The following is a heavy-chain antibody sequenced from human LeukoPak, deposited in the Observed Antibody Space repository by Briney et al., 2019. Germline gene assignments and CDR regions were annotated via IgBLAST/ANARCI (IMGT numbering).Heavy chain of an antibody. D-gene: IGHD1-7*01. J-gene: IGHJ4*02. CDR3: ARRKGLSGTNFFDY. CDR1: GGSFSGYY. Sequence: PSETLSLTCAVYGGSFSGYYWSWIRQPPGKGLEWIGEINHSGSTNYNPSLKSRVTISVDTSKNQFSPKLSSVTAADTAVYYCARRKGLSGTNFFDYWGQGTLVTVSS. V-gene: IGHV4-34*01. CDR2: INHSGST.